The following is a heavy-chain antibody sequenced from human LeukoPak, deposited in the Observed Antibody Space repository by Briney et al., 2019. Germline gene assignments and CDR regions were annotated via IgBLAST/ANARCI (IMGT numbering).Heavy chain of an antibody. CDR3: AKSPHIVGATTYFDY. CDR1: GFTVSSNY. CDR2: IYSGGST. D-gene: IGHD1-26*01. J-gene: IGHJ4*02. V-gene: IGHV3-66*01. Sequence: GGSLRLSCAASGFTVSSNYMSWVRQAPGKGLEWVSVIYSGGSTYYADSVKGRFTISRDNSKNTLYLQMNSLRAEDTAVYYCAKSPHIVGATTYFDYWGQGTLVTVSS.